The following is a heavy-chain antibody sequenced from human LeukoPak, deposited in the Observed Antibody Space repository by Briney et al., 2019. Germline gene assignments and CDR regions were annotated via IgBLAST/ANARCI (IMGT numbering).Heavy chain of an antibody. CDR1: GGSISSGGYY. J-gene: IGHJ4*02. Sequence: SETLSLTCTVSGGSISSGGYYWSWIRQHPGKGLEWIGYIYYSGSTYYNPSLKSRVTISVDTSKNQFSLKLSSVTAADTAVYYCARQNQQLVFFDYWGQGTLVTVSS. D-gene: IGHD6-13*01. CDR3: ARQNQQLVFFDY. CDR2: IYYSGST. V-gene: IGHV4-31*03.